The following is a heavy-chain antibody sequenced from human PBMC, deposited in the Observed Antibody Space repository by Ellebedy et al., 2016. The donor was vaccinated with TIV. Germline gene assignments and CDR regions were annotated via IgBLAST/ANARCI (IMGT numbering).Heavy chain of an antibody. D-gene: IGHD3-22*01. J-gene: IGHJ4*02. Sequence: PGGSLRLSCAASGFTFNTYAMTWVRQAPGKGLEWVSSMSGSGGYTYFADSVKGRFTISRDNSKNTLYLEMNSLRAEDTAIYYCAKDALHSYYDLGWYFDYWGQGTLVTVSS. CDR3: AKDALHSYYDLGWYFDY. CDR2: MSGSGGYT. V-gene: IGHV3-23*01. CDR1: GFTFNTYA.